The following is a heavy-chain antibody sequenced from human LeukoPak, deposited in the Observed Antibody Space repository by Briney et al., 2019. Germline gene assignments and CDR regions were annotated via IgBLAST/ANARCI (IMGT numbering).Heavy chain of an antibody. D-gene: IGHD5-24*01. CDR2: IKEDGSKD. CDR3: ARDADGYED. V-gene: IGHV3-7*01. J-gene: IGHJ4*02. CDR1: GFTFSRNW. Sequence: PGGSLRLSCAASGFTFSRNWMSWLRQAPGKGLEWVANIKEDGSKDYYADSVKGRFAISKDNAKNSLYLQMNSLTTEDTAVYYCARDADGYEDWGQGILVTVSS.